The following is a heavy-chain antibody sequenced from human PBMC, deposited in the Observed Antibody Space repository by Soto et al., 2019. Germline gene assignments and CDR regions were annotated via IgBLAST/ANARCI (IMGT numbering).Heavy chain of an antibody. CDR1: GGSISSYY. CDR2: IYYSGST. D-gene: IGHD5-12*01. V-gene: IGHV4-59*01. Sequence: SDTLSLTCTVSGGSISSYYWSWIRQPPGKGLEWIGYIYYSGSTNYNPSLKSRVTISVDTSKNQFSLKLSSVTAADTAVYYCARDTTESGYDSWGQGTLVTVSS. J-gene: IGHJ4*02. CDR3: ARDTTESGYDS.